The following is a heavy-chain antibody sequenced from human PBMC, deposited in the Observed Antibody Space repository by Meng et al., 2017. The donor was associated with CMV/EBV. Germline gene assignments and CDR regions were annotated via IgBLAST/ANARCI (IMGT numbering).Heavy chain of an antibody. CDR3: ARFVGYCSSTSCYPKRGLVDY. CDR1: GYTFTGYY. J-gene: IGHJ4*02. D-gene: IGHD2-2*01. V-gene: IGHV1-2*02. Sequence: ASVKVSCKASGYTFTGYYMHWVRQAPGQGIEWMGWINPNSGGTNYAQKFQGRVTMTRDTSISTAYMELSRLRSDDTAVYYCARFVGYCSSTSCYPKRGLVDYWGQGTLVTVSS. CDR2: INPNSGGT.